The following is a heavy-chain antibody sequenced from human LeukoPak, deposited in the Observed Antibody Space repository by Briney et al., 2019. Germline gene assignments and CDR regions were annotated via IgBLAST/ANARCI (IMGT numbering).Heavy chain of an antibody. CDR2: MNPNSGNT. Sequence: ASVTLSCTASGYTFTSCDINWVRQAPGPGLEWMGWMNPNSGNTGYEQSFQGRITMPRDISIGTAYMELSNLTSEDTAIYDCTRGSSGRRDNWGQGTLVTVSA. V-gene: IGHV1-8*01. CDR3: TRGSSGRRDN. CDR1: GYTFTSCD. D-gene: IGHD6-19*01. J-gene: IGHJ4*02.